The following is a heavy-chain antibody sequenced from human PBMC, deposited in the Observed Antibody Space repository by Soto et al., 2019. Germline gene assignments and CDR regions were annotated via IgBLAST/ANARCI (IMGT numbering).Heavy chain of an antibody. CDR2: ISHSGST. CDR1: GGSTSSGGYS. J-gene: IGHJ4*02. V-gene: IGHV4-30-2*01. D-gene: IGHD6-19*01. Sequence: QLQLQESGSGLVKPSQTLSLTCAVSGGSTSSGGYSWSWLRQPPGKGLEWIGYISHSGSTYYNPSIKSRVTISVDTSKNQCSLRLSSVTAADTAVYYCARGGLLPDYWGQGTLVTVSS. CDR3: ARGGLLPDY.